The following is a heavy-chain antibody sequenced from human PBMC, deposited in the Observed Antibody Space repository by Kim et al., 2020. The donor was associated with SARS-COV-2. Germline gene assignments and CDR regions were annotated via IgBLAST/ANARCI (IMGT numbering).Heavy chain of an antibody. V-gene: IGHV3-23*01. CDR3: EASDY. Sequence: GESLKISCAASGFTFSTYAMSWARQAPGKGLEWVSTISDSGLRTHYADSVKGRFTISRDNSKSTLFLQMNYLRAEDTAIYYCEASDYWGQGSLVTVSS. CDR2: ISDSGLRT. CDR1: GFTFSTYA. J-gene: IGHJ4*02.